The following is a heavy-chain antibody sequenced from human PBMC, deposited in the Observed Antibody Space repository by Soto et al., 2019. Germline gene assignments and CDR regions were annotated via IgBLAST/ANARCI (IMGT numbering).Heavy chain of an antibody. CDR2: INPNGGST. V-gene: IGHV1-46*03. CDR3: ARESVRRFYFDY. J-gene: IGHJ4*02. Sequence: QVQLVQSGAEVRKPGASVRISCKTSGYAFTPYYIHWVRQAPGQGLEWMGVINPNGGSTTYAQTFQGRVSMTLDTSTTTVNMELSSLRFEDTAIYYCARESVRRFYFDYWGQGTRVTVSS. CDR1: GYAFTPYY.